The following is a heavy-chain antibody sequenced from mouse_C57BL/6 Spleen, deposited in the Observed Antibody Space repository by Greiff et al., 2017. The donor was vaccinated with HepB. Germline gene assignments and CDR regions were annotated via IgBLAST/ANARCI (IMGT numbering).Heavy chain of an antibody. CDR3: ARGKGGMYYFDY. CDR2: INPSSGYT. CDR1: GYTFTSYT. V-gene: IGHV1-4*01. Sequence: QVQLQQSGAELARPGASVKMSCKASGYTFTSYTMHWVKQRPGQGLEWIGYINPSSGYTKYNQKFKDKATLTADKSSSTAYMQLSSLTSEDSAVYYGARGKGGMYYFDYWGQGTTLTVSS. J-gene: IGHJ2*01.